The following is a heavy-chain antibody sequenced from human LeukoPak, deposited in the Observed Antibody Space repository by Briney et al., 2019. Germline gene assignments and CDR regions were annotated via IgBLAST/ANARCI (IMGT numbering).Heavy chain of an antibody. CDR2: ISSSGGTI. D-gene: IGHD1-26*01. J-gene: IGHJ6*02. CDR1: GFTFSSYE. V-gene: IGHV3-48*03. CDR3: ARDLHYYMAMDV. Sequence: GGSLRLSCSASGFTFSSYEMNWVRQAPGKGLEWVSYISSSGGTIYYADSVKGRFTISRDNAKNSLYLQMNSLRAEDTAVYYCARDLHYYMAMDVWGQGTTVTVSS.